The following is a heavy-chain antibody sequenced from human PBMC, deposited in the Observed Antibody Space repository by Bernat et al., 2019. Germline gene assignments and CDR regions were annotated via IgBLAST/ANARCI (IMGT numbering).Heavy chain of an antibody. V-gene: IGHV3-33*01. CDR2: IWYDGSNK. Sequence: QVQLVESGGGVVQPGRSLRLSCAASGFTFSSYGMHWVRQAPGKGLEWVAVIWYDGSNKYYADSVKGRFTISRDNSKNTLYLQMNSLRAEDTAVYYCARERGMYYDILTGYYPYYYHGMDVWGQGTTVTVSS. CDR3: ARERGMYYDILTGYYPYYYHGMDV. D-gene: IGHD3-9*01. CDR1: GFTFSSYG. J-gene: IGHJ6*02.